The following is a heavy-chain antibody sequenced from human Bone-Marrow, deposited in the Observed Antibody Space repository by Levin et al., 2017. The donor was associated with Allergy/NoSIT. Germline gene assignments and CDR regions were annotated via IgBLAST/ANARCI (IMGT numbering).Heavy chain of an antibody. Sequence: PGGSLRLSCVASGFPSRHYWMTWVRQAPGKGLEWVANIKQDGSEKFYVDSVKGRFTISRDNARNSLYLQMNGLRAEDAAVYYCARDKGIIMDRGVISPYYGLDVWGQGTTVTVS. D-gene: IGHD3-10*01. CDR1: GFPSRHYW. CDR3: ARDKGIIMDRGVISPYYGLDV. J-gene: IGHJ6*02. CDR2: IKQDGSEK. V-gene: IGHV3-7*04.